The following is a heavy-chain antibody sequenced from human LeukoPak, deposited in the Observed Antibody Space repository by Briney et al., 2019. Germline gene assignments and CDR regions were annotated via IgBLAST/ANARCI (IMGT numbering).Heavy chain of an antibody. CDR1: GFTFSSYW. CDR2: IKQDGSEK. J-gene: IGHJ4*02. V-gene: IGHV3-7*01. D-gene: IGHD3-16*02. Sequence: GGSLRLSCAASGFTFSSYWMSWVRQAPGKGLEWVANIKQDGSEKYYLDSVKGRFTISRDNAKNSLYLQMNSLRAEDTAVYYCARKSGWGSYRRPFDYWGQGTLVTVS. CDR3: ARKSGWGSYRRPFDY.